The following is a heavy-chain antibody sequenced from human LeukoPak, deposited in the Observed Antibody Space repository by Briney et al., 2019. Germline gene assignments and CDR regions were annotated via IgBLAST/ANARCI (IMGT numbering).Heavy chain of an antibody. CDR2: INHSGST. CDR1: GGSFSGYY. CDR3: ARGNMVRGVTIDY. D-gene: IGHD3-10*01. V-gene: IGHV4-34*01. Sequence: SETLSLTCAVYGGSFSGYYWSWIRQPPGKGLEWIGEINHSGSTNYNPSFKSRVTISVDTSKNQFSLKLSSVTAADTAVYYCARGNMVRGVTIDYWGQGTLVTVSS. J-gene: IGHJ4*02.